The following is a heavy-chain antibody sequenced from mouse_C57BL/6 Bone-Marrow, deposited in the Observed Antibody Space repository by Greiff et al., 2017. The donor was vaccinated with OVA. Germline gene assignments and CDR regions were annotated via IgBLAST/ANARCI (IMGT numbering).Heavy chain of an antibody. D-gene: IGHD1-2*01. CDR2: IWSGGST. CDR1: GFSLTSYG. CDR3: ARNSITTAPLAY. Sequence: VKLMESGPGLVQPSQSLSITCTVSGFSLTSYGVHWVRQSPGKGLEWLGVIWSGGSTDYNAAFISRLSISKDNSKSQVFFKMNSLQADDTAIYDCARNSITTAPLAYWGQGTLVTVSA. J-gene: IGHJ3*01. V-gene: IGHV2-2*01.